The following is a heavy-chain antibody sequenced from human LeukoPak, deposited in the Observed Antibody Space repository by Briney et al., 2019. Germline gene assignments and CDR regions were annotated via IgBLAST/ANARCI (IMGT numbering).Heavy chain of an antibody. Sequence: SETLSLTCTVSGGSMSSYYWNWIRQPPGKGLEWIGNIYHSGSSNYNPSLKSRVTISEDTSKNQFSLKLNSVTAADTAVYYCARSGGLYTSTWYFHRWGQGTLVTVSS. V-gene: IGHV4-59*01. CDR3: ARSGGLYTSTWYFHR. D-gene: IGHD6-13*01. CDR2: IYHSGSS. J-gene: IGHJ1*01. CDR1: GGSMSSYY.